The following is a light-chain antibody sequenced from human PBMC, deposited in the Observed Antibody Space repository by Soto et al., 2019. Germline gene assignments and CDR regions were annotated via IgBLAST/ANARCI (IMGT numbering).Light chain of an antibody. V-gene: IGLV1-44*01. CDR2: ANN. CDR3: AAWDDILKAWV. CDR1: SSNIGSET. Sequence: QSVLTQPPSASGTPGQRVTISCSGSSSNIGSETVNWYQQVPGTAPKLLIYANNQRPSGVPDRFSVSKSGTSASLAIGGLQSEDEADYYCAAWDDILKAWVFVGGTKLTV. J-gene: IGLJ3*02.